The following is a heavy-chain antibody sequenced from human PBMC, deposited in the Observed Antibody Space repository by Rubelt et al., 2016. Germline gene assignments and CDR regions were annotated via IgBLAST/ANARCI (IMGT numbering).Heavy chain of an antibody. D-gene: IGHD3-22*01. J-gene: IGHJ4*02. V-gene: IGHV4-34*01. Sequence: QVQLQQWGAGLLKPSETLSLTCAVYGGSFSGYYWSWIRQPPGKGLEWIGEINHSGSTNYNPSLKSGVTISVDTTKNQFSLKLSSVTAADTAVYYCARLSYDSSGYYYDYWGQGTLVTVSS. CDR2: INHSGST. CDR3: ARLSYDSSGYYYDY. CDR1: GGSFSGYY.